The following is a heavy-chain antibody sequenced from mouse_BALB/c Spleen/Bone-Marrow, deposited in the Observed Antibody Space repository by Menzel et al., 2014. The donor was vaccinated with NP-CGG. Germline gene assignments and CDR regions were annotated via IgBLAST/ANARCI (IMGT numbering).Heavy chain of an antibody. Sequence: EVKLVESGPELVKPGASMKISCKASGYSFTGYTMNWVKQSHGKNLEWIGLINPYNGGPSYNQKFKGKATLTVDKSSSSTYMELLSLTSEDSAVYYCARGDYYGYAMDYWGQGTSVTVSS. J-gene: IGHJ4*01. V-gene: IGHV1-18*01. CDR1: GYSFTGYT. CDR3: ARGDYYGYAMDY. D-gene: IGHD1-1*01. CDR2: INPYNGGP.